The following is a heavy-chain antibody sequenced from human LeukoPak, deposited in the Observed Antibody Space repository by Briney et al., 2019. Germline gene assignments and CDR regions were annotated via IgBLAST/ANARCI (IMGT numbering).Heavy chain of an antibody. D-gene: IGHD6-25*01. CDR3: ARLYQGKRPPDY. V-gene: IGHV4-39*01. CDR2: IFYSGST. CDR1: GGSISSSSYY. J-gene: IGHJ4*02. Sequence: PSETLSLTCTVSGGSISSSSYYWGWIRQPPGKGLEWIGSIFYSGSTYYNPSFNSRVTISVDTSKNQVSLKLSSVTAADTAVYYCARLYQGKRPPDYWGQGTLVTVSS.